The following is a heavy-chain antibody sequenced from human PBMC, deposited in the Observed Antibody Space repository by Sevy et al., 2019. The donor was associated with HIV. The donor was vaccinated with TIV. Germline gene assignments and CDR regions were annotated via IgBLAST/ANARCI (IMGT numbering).Heavy chain of an antibody. V-gene: IGHV3-23*01. D-gene: IGHD3-9*01. Sequence: GGSLRLSCAASGFTSSSYAMSWVRQPPGRGLEWVSTLSDSGVSTYYADSVKGRFTIFRDNSKNILYLQMNSLRAEDTAVYYCARDRATSATGTLFDYWGQGTLVTVSS. CDR1: GFTSSSYA. J-gene: IGHJ4*02. CDR3: ARDRATSATGTLFDY. CDR2: LSDSGVST.